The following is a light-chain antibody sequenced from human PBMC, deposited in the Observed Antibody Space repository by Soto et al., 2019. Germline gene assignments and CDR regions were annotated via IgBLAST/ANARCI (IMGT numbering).Light chain of an antibody. CDR1: QSVSSY. CDR3: QQYDKWPRT. CDR2: GAS. Sequence: TQSAVILFLSLGERTTLSCRTSQSVSSYLAWYQQTRGQDPRLIIYGASTRATGVPARFSGSGSGTEFTITISNLKSEDFEVYHCQQYDKWPRTFGQGTKVDIK. V-gene: IGKV3-15*01. J-gene: IGKJ1*01.